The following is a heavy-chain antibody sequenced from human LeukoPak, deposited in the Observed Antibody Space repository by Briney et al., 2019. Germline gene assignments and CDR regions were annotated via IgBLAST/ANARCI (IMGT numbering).Heavy chain of an antibody. J-gene: IGHJ4*02. Sequence: GGSLRLSCAASGFTFSSYAMSWVRQAPGKGLEWVSAISGSGGSTYYADSVKGRFTIPRDNSKNTLYLQMNSLRAEDTAVYYCAKDNYYDSSGYYAFDYWGQGTLVTVSS. D-gene: IGHD3-22*01. CDR3: AKDNYYDSSGYYAFDY. CDR2: ISGSGGST. CDR1: GFTFSSYA. V-gene: IGHV3-23*01.